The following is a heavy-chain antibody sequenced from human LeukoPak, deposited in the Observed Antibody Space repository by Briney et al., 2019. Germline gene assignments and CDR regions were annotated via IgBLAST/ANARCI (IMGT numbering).Heavy chain of an antibody. Sequence: GGSLRLSCAASGFTVSSNYMSWVRQAPGKGLEWVSVIYSGGSTYYADSVKGRFTISRDNSQNTLYLQMNSLRAEDTALYYCSRAATLAGPFDFWGQGTLVSVSA. CDR3: SRAATLAGPFDF. V-gene: IGHV3-53*01. CDR2: IYSGGST. D-gene: IGHD6-13*01. J-gene: IGHJ4*01. CDR1: GFTVSSNY.